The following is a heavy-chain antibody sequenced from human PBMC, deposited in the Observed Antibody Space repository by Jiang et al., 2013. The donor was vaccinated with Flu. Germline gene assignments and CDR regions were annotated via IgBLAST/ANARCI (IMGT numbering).Heavy chain of an antibody. D-gene: IGHD1-20*01. V-gene: IGHV4-59*08. J-gene: IGHJ3*02. CDR1: GGSISSYY. Sequence: GSGLVKPSETLSLTCSVSGGSISSYYWSWIRQPPGKGLEWIGYIYYSGSTTYNPSLKSRVTISVDTSKNQFSLKLNSVTAADTAVYYCAVNNWNDVIVNAFDIWGQGTMVTVSS. CDR2: IYYSGST. CDR3: AVNNWNDVIVNAFDI.